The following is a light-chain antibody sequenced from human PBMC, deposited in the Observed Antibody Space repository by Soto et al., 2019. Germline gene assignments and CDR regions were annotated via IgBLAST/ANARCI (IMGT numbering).Light chain of an antibody. CDR1: QSISSY. CDR2: AAS. Sequence: DIQMTQSPSTLPASVGDRVTITCRASQSISSYLNWYQQKPGKAPKLLIYAASSLQSGVPSRFSGSGSGTDLTLTSSSLQPEDFATYYCQQSYSTPPTFGQGTKV. CDR3: QQSYSTPPT. J-gene: IGKJ1*01. V-gene: IGKV1-39*01.